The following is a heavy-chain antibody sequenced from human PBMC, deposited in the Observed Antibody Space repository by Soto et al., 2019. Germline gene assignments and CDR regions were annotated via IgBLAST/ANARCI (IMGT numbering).Heavy chain of an antibody. V-gene: IGHV3-30-3*01. CDR2: FTFDGTNK. CDR3: QNGGLYDYRSGYPDYFAY. Sequence: PGRSLRISCAASGFTLNSYAMHWVRHSPGKGLEWVAVFTFDGTNKYYADSVKGRFTISRDDSKNTLYLQMNSLTAEDTAVYYCQNGGLYDYRSGYPDYFAYCAQGSLVIGSS. D-gene: IGHD3-3*01. CDR1: GFTLNSYA. J-gene: IGHJ4*02.